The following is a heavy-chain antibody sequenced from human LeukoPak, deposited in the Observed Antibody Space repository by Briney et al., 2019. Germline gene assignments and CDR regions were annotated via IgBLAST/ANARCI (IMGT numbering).Heavy chain of an antibody. CDR1: GGSISSYY. CDR2: IYYSGST. D-gene: IGHD1-26*01. CDR3: ARDKLEHNWFDP. V-gene: IGHV4-59*01. J-gene: IGHJ5*02. Sequence: SETLSLTCTVSGGSISSYYWSWIRQPPGKGLEWIGYIYYSGSTNYNPSLKSRVTISVDTSKNQFSLRLSSVTAADTAVYYCARDKLEHNWFDPWGQGTLVTVSS.